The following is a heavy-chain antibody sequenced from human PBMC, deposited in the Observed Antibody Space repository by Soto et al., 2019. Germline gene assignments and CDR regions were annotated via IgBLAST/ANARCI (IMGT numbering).Heavy chain of an antibody. CDR1: GYSFTGYY. J-gene: IGHJ3*02. CDR3: ARDSIGYSVDDAFYI. D-gene: IGHD3-22*01. V-gene: IGHV1-2*04. Sequence: ASVKVSCKASGYSFTGYYMHWVRQAPGQGLEWMGWINPNSGGTNYAQKFQGWVTMTRDTSISTAYMELSRLRSDDTAEDYWARDSIGYSVDDAFYIWSQATMVTVSS. CDR2: INPNSGGT.